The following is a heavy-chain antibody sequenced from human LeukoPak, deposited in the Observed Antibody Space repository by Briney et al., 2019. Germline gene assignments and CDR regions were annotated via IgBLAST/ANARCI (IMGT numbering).Heavy chain of an antibody. J-gene: IGHJ5*02. CDR3: ANWYYDFWSGYYSPTNWFDP. Sequence: GGSLRLSCAASGFTFSSYGMHWVRQAPGKGLEWVAVIWYDGSNKYYADSVKGRFTISRDNSKNTLYLQMNSLRAEDTAVYYCANWYYDFWSGYYSPTNWFDPWGQGTLVTVSS. CDR1: GFTFSSYG. V-gene: IGHV3-33*06. D-gene: IGHD3-3*01. CDR2: IWYDGSNK.